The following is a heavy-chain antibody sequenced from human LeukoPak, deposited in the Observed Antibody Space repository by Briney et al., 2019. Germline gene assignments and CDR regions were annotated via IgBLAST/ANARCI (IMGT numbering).Heavy chain of an antibody. Sequence: NPGGSLRLSCAASGFTVSSNYMHWVRQPPGKGLEWIGSIYYSGTTYYNPSLRSRVTISVDTSKNHFSLELTSVTAADRAVYYCARSVAGGKYFFDDWGQGTLVTVSS. D-gene: IGHD2-8*02. J-gene: IGHJ4*02. V-gene: IGHV4-39*01. CDR1: GFTVSSNY. CDR2: IYYSGTT. CDR3: ARSVAGGKYFFDD.